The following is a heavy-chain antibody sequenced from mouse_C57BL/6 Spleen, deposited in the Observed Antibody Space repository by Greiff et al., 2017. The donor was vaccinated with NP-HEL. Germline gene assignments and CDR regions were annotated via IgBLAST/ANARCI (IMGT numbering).Heavy chain of an antibody. CDR3: ARSTAQAQDFDY. CDR2: IDPSDSEA. D-gene: IGHD3-2*02. Sequence: QVQLQQPGAELVRPGSSVKLSCKASGYTFTSYWMHWVKQRPIQGLEWIGNIDPSDSEAHYNQKFKDKATLTVDKSSSTAYMQLSSLTSEDSAVYYCARSTAQAQDFDYWGQGTTLTVSS. J-gene: IGHJ2*01. CDR1: GYTFTSYW. V-gene: IGHV1-52*01.